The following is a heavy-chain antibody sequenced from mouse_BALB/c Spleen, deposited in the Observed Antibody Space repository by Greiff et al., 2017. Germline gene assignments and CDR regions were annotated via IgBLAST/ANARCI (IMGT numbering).Heavy chain of an antibody. J-gene: IGHJ4*01. Sequence: QVQLQQSGPELVTPGPSVKISCKASGYTFTSYYIHWVKQRPGQGLEWIGGICPGSGNTKYNEKFKGKATLTEDTSSSTAYMQLSSLTSEDSAVYFCTRSILLLRQMDYWGQGTSVTVSS. V-gene: IGHV1-66*01. CDR3: TRSILLLRQMDY. CDR1: GYTFTSYY. D-gene: IGHD1-1*01. CDR2: ICPGSGNT.